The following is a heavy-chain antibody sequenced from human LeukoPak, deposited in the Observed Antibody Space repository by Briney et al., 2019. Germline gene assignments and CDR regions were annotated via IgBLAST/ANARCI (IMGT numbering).Heavy chain of an antibody. D-gene: IGHD2-2*01. CDR3: ARDQASGPYCSSTSCYVKPYYYYYMDV. V-gene: IGHV3-11*01. CDR2: ISSSGSTI. CDR1: GFTFSDYY. J-gene: IGHJ6*03. Sequence: GGSLRLSCAASGFTFSDYYMSWIRQAPGKGLEWVSYISSSGSTIYYADSVKGRFTISRDNAKNSLYLQMNSLRAEDTAVYYCARDQASGPYCSSTSCYVKPYYYYYMDVWGKGTTVTVSS.